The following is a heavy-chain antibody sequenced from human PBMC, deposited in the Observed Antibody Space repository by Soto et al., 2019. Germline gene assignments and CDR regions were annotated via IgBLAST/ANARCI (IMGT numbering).Heavy chain of an antibody. CDR1: GFIFSNAW. J-gene: IGHJ4*02. Sequence: SGGSLRLSCGASGFIFSNAWMSWVRQAPGKGLEWVGRIKSKTNGGTTDYAAPVRGRFSISRDDSKNTLYLQMNSLKTEDTAVYYCTTDDPINRYWGQGTLVTVSS. CDR2: IKSKTNGGTT. V-gene: IGHV3-15*01. CDR3: TTDDPINRY.